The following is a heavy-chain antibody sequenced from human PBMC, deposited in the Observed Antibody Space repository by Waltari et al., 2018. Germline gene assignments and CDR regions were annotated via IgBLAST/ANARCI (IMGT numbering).Heavy chain of an antibody. D-gene: IGHD3-16*01. Sequence: VHLEESGPRLVQPSETLSLTCTVAGGSITGYYWIWIRQSAGKGMDWIGRIYSTGNTDSTPSLKSRVTMSIDTSRNRFSLNLDSVTAADTAIYYCARARGPADGHWYFDRWGRGTLVSVSS. V-gene: IGHV4-4*07. CDR1: GGSITGYY. J-gene: IGHJ2*01. CDR3: ARARGPADGHWYFDR. CDR2: IYSTGNT.